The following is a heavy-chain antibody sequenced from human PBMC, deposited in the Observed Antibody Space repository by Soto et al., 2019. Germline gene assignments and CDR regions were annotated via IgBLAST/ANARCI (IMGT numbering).Heavy chain of an antibody. Sequence: PGGSLRLSCAASGFTFSKNAMTWVRQAPGKGLEWVSAISGSSSSTYSADSVKGRFTISRDNSKNTLYLQMNSLRAEDTAVYYCAKDQGYSGYDLYGMDVWGQGTTVTVSS. D-gene: IGHD5-12*01. V-gene: IGHV3-23*01. CDR2: ISGSSSST. CDR1: GFTFSKNA. CDR3: AKDQGYSGYDLYGMDV. J-gene: IGHJ6*02.